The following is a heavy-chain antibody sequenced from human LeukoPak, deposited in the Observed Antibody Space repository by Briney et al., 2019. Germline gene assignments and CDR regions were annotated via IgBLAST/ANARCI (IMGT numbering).Heavy chain of an antibody. J-gene: IGHJ4*02. CDR1: GFILCDFW. Sequence: GGSLRLSCAASGFILCDFWMSWVRQAAGQRLEWVANINRGGTEKFSVDSVKRRFTISRDNAKNTLYLQMNSLRAEDTAVYYCARDRVGASTRWGQGTLVTVSS. V-gene: IGHV3-7*01. D-gene: IGHD1-26*01. CDR2: INRGGTEK. CDR3: ARDRVGASTR.